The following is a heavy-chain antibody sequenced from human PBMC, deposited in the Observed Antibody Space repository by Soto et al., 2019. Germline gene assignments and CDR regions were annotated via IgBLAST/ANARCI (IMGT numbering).Heavy chain of an antibody. CDR3: ARAEGYSSTRGRFDP. CDR2: IYYRGST. D-gene: IGHD2-2*01. J-gene: IGHJ5*02. Sequence: QVQLRESGPGLVKPSQTLSLTCTVSGASISSGFYYWTWIRQFPGKGLEWIGYIYYRGSTYYNPSLKTRLTMSIETSKKQFSLKLTSVTAADTAVYYSARAEGYSSTRGRFDPWGQGTLVAVSS. V-gene: IGHV4-31*03. CDR1: GASISSGFYY.